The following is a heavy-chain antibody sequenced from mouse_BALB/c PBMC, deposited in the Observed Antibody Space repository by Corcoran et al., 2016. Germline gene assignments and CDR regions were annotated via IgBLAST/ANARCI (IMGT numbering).Heavy chain of an antibody. J-gene: IGHJ1*01. CDR2: IDPANGNT. CDR1: GFNITDTH. V-gene: IGHV14-3*02. Sequence: EVQLQQSGTELVKPGASVKLSCTAYGFNITDTHMHWVKQRPEQGLECIGRIDPANGNTKYDPKFQGKATITADTSSNTAYLQLSSLTSEDTAVYYCARWDWYFDVWGAGTTVTVSS. CDR3: ARWDWYFDV.